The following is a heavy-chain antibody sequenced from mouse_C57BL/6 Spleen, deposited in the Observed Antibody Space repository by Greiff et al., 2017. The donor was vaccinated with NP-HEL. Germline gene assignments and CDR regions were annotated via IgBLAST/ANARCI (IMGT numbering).Heavy chain of an antibody. CDR1: DYTFTSYW. CDR3: ARGYDGYYDAMDY. V-gene: IGHV1-55*01. D-gene: IGHD2-3*01. Sequence: QVQLQQPGAELVKPGASVKMSCKASDYTFTSYWITWVKQRPGQGLEWIGDIYPGSGSTNYNEKFKSKATLTVDTSSSTAYMQLSSLTSEDSAVYYCARGYDGYYDAMDYWGQGTSVTVSS. J-gene: IGHJ4*01. CDR2: IYPGSGST.